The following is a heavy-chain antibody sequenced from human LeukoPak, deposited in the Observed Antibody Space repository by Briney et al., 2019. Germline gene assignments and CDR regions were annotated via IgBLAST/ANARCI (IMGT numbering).Heavy chain of an antibody. CDR1: GGSISSYY. D-gene: IGHD3-3*01. V-gene: IGHV4-4*07. J-gene: IGHJ4*02. CDR3: ASSGPYYDFWSGYYSDY. Sequence: SETLSLTFTVSGGSISSYYWTWIRQPAGKGLEWIGRIYTSGSTNYNPSLKSRVTMSVDTSKNQFSLKLSSVTAADTAVYYCASSGPYYDFWSGYYSDYWGQGTLVTVSS. CDR2: IYTSGST.